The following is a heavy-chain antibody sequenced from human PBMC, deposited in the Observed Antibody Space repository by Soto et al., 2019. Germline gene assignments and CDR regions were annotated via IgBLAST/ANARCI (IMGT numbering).Heavy chain of an antibody. CDR3: ARGPRYCSSPSCTSWDY. CDR2: MNPRSGNT. V-gene: IGHV1-8*01. D-gene: IGHD2-2*01. CDR1: GYTFTTHD. J-gene: IGHJ4*02. Sequence: QVQLVQSGAEVKKPGASVKVSCEASGYTFTTHDINWVRQATGQGLEWMGWMNPRSGNTGEAQKVQGRLTMTSNTSTGTAYMELSGLTSEDTAVYYCARGPRYCSSPSCTSWDYWGQGTLVTVSS.